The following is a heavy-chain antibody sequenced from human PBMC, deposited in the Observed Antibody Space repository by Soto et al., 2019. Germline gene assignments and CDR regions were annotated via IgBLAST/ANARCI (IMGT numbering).Heavy chain of an antibody. D-gene: IGHD6-13*01. Sequence: PSETLSLTCAGYGGSFSGYYWSWIRQPPGKGLEWIGEINHSGSTNYNPSLKSRVTISVDTSKNQFSLKLSSVTAADTAVYYCARGQEAAAGWFDPWGQGTLVTVSS. CDR3: ARGQEAAAGWFDP. CDR1: GGSFSGYY. CDR2: INHSGST. V-gene: IGHV4-34*01. J-gene: IGHJ5*02.